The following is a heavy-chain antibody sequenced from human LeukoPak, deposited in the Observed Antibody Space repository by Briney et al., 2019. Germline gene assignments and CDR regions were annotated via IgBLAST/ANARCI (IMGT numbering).Heavy chain of an antibody. V-gene: IGHV1-69*06. D-gene: IGHD3-10*01. CDR1: GGTFSSYA. Sequence: ASVKVSCKASGGTFSSYAMSWVRQAPGQGLEWMGGIIPIFGTTNYAQKFQGRVTITAAKSTSTAYMELSSLRSEVTAVYYCARVITLRGDEYNWFDPWGQGTLVTVSS. CDR2: IIPIFGTT. J-gene: IGHJ5*02. CDR3: ARVITLRGDEYNWFDP.